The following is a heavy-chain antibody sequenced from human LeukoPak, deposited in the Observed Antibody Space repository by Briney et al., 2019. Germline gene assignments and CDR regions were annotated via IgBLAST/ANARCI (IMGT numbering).Heavy chain of an antibody. CDR3: ARAPVTSCRGAFCYPFDL. CDR1: GFTFSNYG. CDR2: ISGSGGST. V-gene: IGHV3-23*01. J-gene: IGHJ4*02. D-gene: IGHD2-21*01. Sequence: GGTLRLSCAASGFTFSNYGMSWVRQAPGKGLEWVSAISGSGGSTYYADSVKGRFTISRDNFKSTLYLQMNSLRAEDAALYYCARAPVTSCRGAFCYPFDLWGQGVLVTVSS.